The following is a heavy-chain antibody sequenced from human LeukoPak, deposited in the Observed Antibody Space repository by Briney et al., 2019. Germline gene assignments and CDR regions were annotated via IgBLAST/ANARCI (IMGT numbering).Heavy chain of an antibody. CDR3: ARAPVVPAVNWFDP. J-gene: IGHJ5*02. CDR1: GFTFSSYA. D-gene: IGHD2-2*01. Sequence: PGGSLRLSCAASGFTFSSYAMHWVRQAPGKGLEWVAFIRYDGSNKYYADSVKGRFTISRDNSKNTLYLQMNSLRAEDTAVYYCARAPVVPAVNWFDPWGQGTLVTVSS. CDR2: IRYDGSNK. V-gene: IGHV3-30*02.